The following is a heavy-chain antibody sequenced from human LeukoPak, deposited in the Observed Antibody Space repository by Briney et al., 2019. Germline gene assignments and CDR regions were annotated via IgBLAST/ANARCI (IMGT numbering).Heavy chain of an antibody. Sequence: PSETLSLTCAVYGGSFSGYYWSWIRQPPGKGLEWIGEINHSGSTNYNPSLKSRVTISVDTSKNQFSLKLSSVTAADTAVYYCARTSYSSPSYSSGWYGGDDAFDIWGQGTMVTVSS. V-gene: IGHV4-34*01. J-gene: IGHJ3*02. CDR2: INHSGST. CDR3: ARTSYSSPSYSSGWYGGDDAFDI. CDR1: GGSFSGYY. D-gene: IGHD6-19*01.